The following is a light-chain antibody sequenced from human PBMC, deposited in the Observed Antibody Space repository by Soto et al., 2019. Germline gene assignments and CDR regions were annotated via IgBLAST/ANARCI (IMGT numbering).Light chain of an antibody. V-gene: IGKV3-15*01. CDR2: GAS. CDR3: QQYSSWPRT. CDR1: QSVSSD. Sequence: EIVMTQSPATLSVSPGDRATLSCRASQSVSSDLAWYQQKPGQAPRLLIYGASTRATGIPARFSGSGSGTEFTLTINSLQSEDFAVYYCQQYSSWPRTFGQGTKVDIK. J-gene: IGKJ1*01.